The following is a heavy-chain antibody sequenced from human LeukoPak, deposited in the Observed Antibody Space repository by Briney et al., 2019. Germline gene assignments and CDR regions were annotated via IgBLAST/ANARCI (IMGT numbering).Heavy chain of an antibody. V-gene: IGHV3-21*01. D-gene: IGHD6-13*01. CDR2: ISSSSSYI. CDR1: GFTFSSYS. Sequence: GGSLRLSCAASGFTFSSYSMNWVRQTPGKGLEWVSSISSSSSYIYYADSVKGRFTVSGDNAKNSLYLQMNTLRADDTAVYYCARDSTRWFSPSDHWGQGMLVTVSS. CDR3: ARDSTRWFSPSDH. J-gene: IGHJ4*02.